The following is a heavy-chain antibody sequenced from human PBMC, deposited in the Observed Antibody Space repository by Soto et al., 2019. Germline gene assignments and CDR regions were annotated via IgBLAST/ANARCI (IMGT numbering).Heavy chain of an antibody. CDR1: GFTFSRYW. CDR2: ISGSGSTV. D-gene: IGHD6-19*01. V-gene: IGHV3-48*01. J-gene: IGHJ4*02. CDR3: ARNPSGQWVVPLYCDL. Sequence: PGGSLRLSCAVSGFTFSRYWMHWVRQAPGKGPVWVSYISGSGSTVYYADSVKGRFTISRDNAKNSVFLQINTLRVEDAAIYYCARNPSGQWVVPLYCDLWGQGTLVTVSS.